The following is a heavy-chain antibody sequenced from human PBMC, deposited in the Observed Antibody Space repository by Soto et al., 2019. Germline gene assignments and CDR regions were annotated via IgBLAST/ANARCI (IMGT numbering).Heavy chain of an antibody. CDR3: ARQSYYYYGMDV. CDR2: IYYSGTT. V-gene: IGHV4-31*03. CDR1: GGSISSGGYY. Sequence: SETLSLTCTVSGGSISSGGYYWSWIRQHPGKALEWIGYIYYSGTTYYNPSLKSRVIISVDTSKNQFSLKLSSVTAADTAVYYCARQSYYYYGMDVWGQGTTVTVSS. J-gene: IGHJ6*02.